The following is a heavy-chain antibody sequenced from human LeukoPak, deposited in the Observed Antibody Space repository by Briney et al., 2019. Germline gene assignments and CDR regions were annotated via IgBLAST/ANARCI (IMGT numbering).Heavy chain of an antibody. V-gene: IGHV3-33*01. CDR1: GFTFSSYG. CDR2: IWYDGSNK. D-gene: IGHD5-18*01. Sequence: GRSLRLSCAASGFTFSSYGMHWVRQAPGKGLERVAVIWYDGSNKYYADSVKGRFTISRDNSKNTLYLQMNSLRAEDTAVYYCARDKGVDTASLDYYYGMDVWGQGTTVTVSS. CDR3: ARDKGVDTASLDYYYGMDV. J-gene: IGHJ6*02.